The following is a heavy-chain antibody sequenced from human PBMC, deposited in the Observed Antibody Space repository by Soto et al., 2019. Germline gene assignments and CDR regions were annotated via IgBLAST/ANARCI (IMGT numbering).Heavy chain of an antibody. CDR1: GGSISSDDYY. Sequence: SETLSLTCTVSGGSISSDDYYWSWIRQPPGKGLEWIGHIYYGGSTYYSPSLKSRVTISVDTSKRQFSLKLSSVTAADTAEYSCPRVHSPWGQGTLVTVSS. V-gene: IGHV4-30-4*01. J-gene: IGHJ5*02. CDR3: PRVHSP. CDR2: IYYGGST.